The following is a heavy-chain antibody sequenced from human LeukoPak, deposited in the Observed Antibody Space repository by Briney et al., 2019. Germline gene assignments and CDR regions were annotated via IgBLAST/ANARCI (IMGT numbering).Heavy chain of an antibody. CDR2: IYPGDSDT. CDR3: ARNTYSSSNPYYYYYYMDV. V-gene: IGHV5-51*01. J-gene: IGHJ6*03. Sequence: GGSLRLSCKGSGYSFTSYWIGWVRQMPGKGLEWMGIIYPGDSDTRYSPSFQGQVTISADKSISTAYLQWSSLKASDTAMYYCARNTYSSSNPYYYYYYMDVWGKGTTVTVSS. D-gene: IGHD6-6*01. CDR1: GYSFTSYW.